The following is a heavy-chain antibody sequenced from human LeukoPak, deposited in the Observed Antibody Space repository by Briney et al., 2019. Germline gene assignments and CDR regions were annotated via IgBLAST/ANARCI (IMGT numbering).Heavy chain of an antibody. D-gene: IGHD3-22*01. Sequence: ASVKVSCKASGYTFTSNGIYWVRQAPGQGLEWMGWISAHNGDTNYAQKFQGRVTMTADTSTSTAYMELRSLRSDDTAVYYCARAIVAGRGYYFYYMDVWGSGTTVSVSS. CDR3: ARAIVAGRGYYFYYMDV. CDR1: GYTFTSNG. J-gene: IGHJ6*03. CDR2: ISAHNGDT. V-gene: IGHV1-18*01.